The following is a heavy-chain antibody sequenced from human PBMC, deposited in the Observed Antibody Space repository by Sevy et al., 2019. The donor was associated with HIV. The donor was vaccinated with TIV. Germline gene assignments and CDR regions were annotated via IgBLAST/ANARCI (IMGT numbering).Heavy chain of an antibody. J-gene: IGHJ5*02. Sequence: GGSLRLSCAASGFTFTTYTMQWVRQAPGKGLEHLTLISSDGTGKHYSDSLKGRFAISRDNSKNMLYVDMNNLRPEDTAIYYCVRDWALDLWGQGALVTVSS. CDR1: GFTFTTYT. CDR3: VRDWALDL. CDR2: ISSDGTGK. D-gene: IGHD3-16*01. V-gene: IGHV3-30*01.